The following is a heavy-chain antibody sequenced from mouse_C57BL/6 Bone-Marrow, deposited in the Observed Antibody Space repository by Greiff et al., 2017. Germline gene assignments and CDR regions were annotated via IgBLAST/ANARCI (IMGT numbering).Heavy chain of an antibody. CDR3: ASYYYCMDY. CDR2: IYPRSGNP. J-gene: IGHJ4*01. CDR1: GYNITSYG. Sequence: VQLQQSGAELARPGASVKLSCTASGYNITSYGISWVKQRTGPGLEWIGEIYPRSGNPYYNEKFKGKDTLTADKSSSPAYMELRSRTSEDSAVYFWASYYYCMDYWGQGTSVTVSS. V-gene: IGHV1-81*01.